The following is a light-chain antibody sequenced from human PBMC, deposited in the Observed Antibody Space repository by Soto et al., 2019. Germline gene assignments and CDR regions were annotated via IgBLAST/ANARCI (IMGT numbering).Light chain of an antibody. CDR2: DGS. CDR3: GSWDSSLSAYV. V-gene: IGLV2-14*02. CDR1: SSDVGSHNL. J-gene: IGLJ1*01. Sequence: QSALTQPASVSGSPGQSITISCTGTSSDVGSHNLVSWYRQYPGKAPKLMIYDGSERPSGIPDRFSGSKSGTSATLGITGFQTGDEADYYCGSWDSSLSAYVFGTGTKLTVL.